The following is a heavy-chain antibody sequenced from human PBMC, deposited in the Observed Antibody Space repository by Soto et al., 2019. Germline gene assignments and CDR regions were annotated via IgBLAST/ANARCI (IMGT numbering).Heavy chain of an antibody. CDR3: TRRYNWNDYYFDP. D-gene: IGHD1-20*01. CDR1: GGSIRVQSYY. CDR2: SYYSGTS. Sequence: SETLSLTCTVSGGSIRVQSYYWTWIRQTPGTGLEWVGSSYYSGTSYFNPALKGRATISVDTSTNQFSLRLTSVTAADTAVYYCTRRYNWNDYYFDPWGQGTLVTVSS. V-gene: IGHV4-39*01. J-gene: IGHJ5*02.